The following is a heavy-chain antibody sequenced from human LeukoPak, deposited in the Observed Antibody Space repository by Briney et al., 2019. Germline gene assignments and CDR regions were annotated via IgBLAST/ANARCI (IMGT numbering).Heavy chain of an antibody. D-gene: IGHD2-21*01. CDR3: AREAIKGARNWFDP. J-gene: IGHJ5*02. Sequence: ASVKVSCKASGYTFTSYDINWVRQATGQGLEWMGWMNPNSGNAGYAQKFQGRVTMTRNTSISTAYMELSSLRSEDTAVYYCAREAIKGARNWFDPWGQGTLVTVSS. V-gene: IGHV1-8*02. CDR2: MNPNSGNA. CDR1: GYTFTSYD.